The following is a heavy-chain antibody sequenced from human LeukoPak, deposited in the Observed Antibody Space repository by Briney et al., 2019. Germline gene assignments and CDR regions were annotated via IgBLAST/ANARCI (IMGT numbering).Heavy chain of an antibody. Sequence: GGSLRLSCAASGLTFSSHAMTWVRQAPGKGLEWVSSIRGSGGSTYYADSVKGRFTIPRDNSKNTLYLQMNSLRAEDTAVYYCGKTIQESSGVGGDWGQGTLVTVSS. CDR2: IRGSGGST. CDR1: GLTFSSHA. V-gene: IGHV3-23*01. J-gene: IGHJ1*01. CDR3: GKTIQESSGVGGD. D-gene: IGHD1-26*01.